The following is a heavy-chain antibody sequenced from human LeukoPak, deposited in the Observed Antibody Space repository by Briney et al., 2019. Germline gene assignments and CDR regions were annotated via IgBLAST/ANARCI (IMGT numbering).Heavy chain of an antibody. CDR3: ARGRNPRYSSGWVYYFDY. CDR1: GFTFSSYG. J-gene: IGHJ4*02. Sequence: GGSLRLSCAASGFTFSSYGMHWVRQAPGKGLEWVAVVWYEGTNKYYGDSVKGRFTISRDNSKNTLYLQMNSLRAEDTAVYYCARGRNPRYSSGWVYYFDYWGQGTLVTVSS. CDR2: VWYEGTNK. V-gene: IGHV3-33*01. D-gene: IGHD6-19*01.